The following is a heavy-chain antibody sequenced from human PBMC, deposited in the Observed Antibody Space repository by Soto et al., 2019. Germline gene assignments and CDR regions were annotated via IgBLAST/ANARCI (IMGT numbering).Heavy chain of an antibody. J-gene: IGHJ4*02. D-gene: IGHD2-21*02. V-gene: IGHV4-31*03. CDR2: IYYSGST. CDR1: GGSISSGGYY. CDR3: ARVDCGGDCYSDY. Sequence: SETLSLTCTVSGGSISSGGYYWSWIRQHPGKGLEWIGYIYYSGSTYYNPSLKSRVTIPVDTSKNQFSLKLSSVTAADTAVYYCARVDCGGDCYSDYWGQGTLVTVSS.